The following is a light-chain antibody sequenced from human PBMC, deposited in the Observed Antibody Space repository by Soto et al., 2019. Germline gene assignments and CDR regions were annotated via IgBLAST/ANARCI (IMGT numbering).Light chain of an antibody. CDR1: QGIVRW. CDR3: QQSYSTTWT. V-gene: IGKV1-39*01. J-gene: IGKJ1*01. CDR2: AAS. Sequence: DIQMTQSPPTLSASVGDRATITCRASQGIVRWLAWYQQKPGKAPKLLIYAASSLQSGVPSRFSGSGSETDFTLTISSLQPEDFATYYCQQSYSTTWTFGQGTKVDIK.